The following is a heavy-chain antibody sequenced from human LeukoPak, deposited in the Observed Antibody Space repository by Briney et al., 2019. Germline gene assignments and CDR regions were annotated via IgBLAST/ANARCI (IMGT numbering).Heavy chain of an antibody. CDR2: IYYSGT. Sequence: SETLSLTCTVSGGSISSYYWGWIRQPPGKGLEWIGYIYYSGTNYNPSLKSRVTISVDTSKNQFSLKLSSVTVADTAVYYCARSSSGYIHDYWGQGTLVTVSS. CDR1: GGSISSYY. D-gene: IGHD3-22*01. V-gene: IGHV4-59*01. J-gene: IGHJ4*02. CDR3: ARSSSGYIHDY.